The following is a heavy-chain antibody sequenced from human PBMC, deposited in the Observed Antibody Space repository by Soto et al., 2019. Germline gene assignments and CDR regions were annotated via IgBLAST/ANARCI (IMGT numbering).Heavy chain of an antibody. CDR3: ARGDGSGSYYNGYYGMDV. Sequence: GGSLRLSCAASGFTFSSYSMNWVRQAPGKGLEWVSSISSSSSYIYYADSVKGRFTISRDNAKNSLYLQMNSLRAEDTAVYYCARGDGSGSYYNGYYGMDVWGQGTTVTVSS. V-gene: IGHV3-21*01. CDR2: ISSSSSYI. J-gene: IGHJ6*02. D-gene: IGHD3-10*01. CDR1: GFTFSSYS.